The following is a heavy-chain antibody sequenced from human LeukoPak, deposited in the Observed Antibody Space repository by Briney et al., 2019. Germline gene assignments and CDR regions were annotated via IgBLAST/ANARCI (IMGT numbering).Heavy chain of an antibody. J-gene: IGHJ5*02. D-gene: IGHD2-15*01. CDR1: GGSISSGGYY. CDR3: ARVNTRNWFDP. Sequence: SQTLSLTCTVSGGSISSGGYYWSWIRQHPGKGLEWIGYIYYSGSTYYNPYLKSRVTISVDTSKNQFSLKLSSVTAADTAVYYCARVNTRNWFDPWGQGTLVTVSS. V-gene: IGHV4-31*03. CDR2: IYYSGST.